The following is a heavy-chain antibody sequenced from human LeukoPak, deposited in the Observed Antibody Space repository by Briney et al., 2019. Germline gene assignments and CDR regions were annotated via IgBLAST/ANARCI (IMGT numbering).Heavy chain of an antibody. Sequence: SETPSLTCAVYGGSFSGYYWNWIRQPPGKGLEWIGEINHSGSTNYNPSLKSRVTISVDTSKNQFSLKLSSVTAADTAVYYCARGGATMVRVVHGYWGQGTLVTVSS. CDR3: ARGGATMVRVVHGY. CDR2: INHSGST. J-gene: IGHJ4*02. CDR1: GGSFSGYY. D-gene: IGHD3-10*01. V-gene: IGHV4-34*01.